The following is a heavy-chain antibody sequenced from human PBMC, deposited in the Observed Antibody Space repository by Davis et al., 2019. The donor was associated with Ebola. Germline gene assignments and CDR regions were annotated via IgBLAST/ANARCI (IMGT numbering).Heavy chain of an antibody. V-gene: IGHV1-8*01. Sequence: ASVKVSCKASGYTFTSYDINWVRQATGQGLEWMGWMNPNSGNTGYAQKFQGRVTMTRNTSISTAYMELSSLRSEDTAVYYCARAWPTTIFGRYYYGMDVWGQGTTVTVSS. CDR3: ARAWPTTIFGRYYYGMDV. J-gene: IGHJ6*02. CDR2: MNPNSGNT. D-gene: IGHD3-3*01. CDR1: GYTFTSYD.